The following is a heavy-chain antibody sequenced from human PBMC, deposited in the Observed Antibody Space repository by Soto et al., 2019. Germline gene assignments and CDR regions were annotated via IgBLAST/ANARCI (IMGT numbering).Heavy chain of an antibody. CDR1: GFTFSSYG. CDR2: ISYDGSNK. J-gene: IGHJ6*03. D-gene: IGHD5-12*01. CDR3: AKRYSGYDYDSSSYYYYYMDV. Sequence: QVQLVESGGGVVQPGRSLRLSCAASGFTFSSYGMHWVRQAPGKGLEWVAVISYDGSNKYYADSVKGRFTISRDNSKNKLYLQMNSLRAEDTAVYYCAKRYSGYDYDSSSYYYYYMDVWGKGTTVTVSS. V-gene: IGHV3-30*18.